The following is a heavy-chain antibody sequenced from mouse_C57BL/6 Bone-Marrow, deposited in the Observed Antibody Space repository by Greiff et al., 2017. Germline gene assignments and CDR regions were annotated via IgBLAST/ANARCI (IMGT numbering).Heavy chain of an antibody. D-gene: IGHD2-10*02. V-gene: IGHV1-69*01. CDR3: ARGVYGSPRYFDY. CDR1: GYTFTSYW. Sequence: VKLQQPGAELVMPGASVKLSCKASGYTFTSYWMHWVKQRPGQGLEWIGEIDPSDSYTNYNQKFKGKTTLTVDKSSSTTYMQLSSLTSEDSAVYYCARGVYGSPRYFDYWGQGTTLTVSS. CDR2: IDPSDSYT. J-gene: IGHJ2*01.